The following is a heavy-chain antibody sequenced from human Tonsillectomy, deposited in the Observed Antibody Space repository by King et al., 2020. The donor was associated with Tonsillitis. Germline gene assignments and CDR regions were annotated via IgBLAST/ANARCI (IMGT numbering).Heavy chain of an antibody. V-gene: IGHV3-48*01. D-gene: IGHD3-3*01. Sequence: QLVQSGGGLVQPGGSLRLSCAASGFTFSSYSMNWVRQAPGKGLEWVSYISSSSSTIYYVDSVKGRFTISRDNAKNSLYLQMNSLRAEDTAVYYCARPCDFRSGYYRGGFDFDYWGQGTLVTVSS. CDR1: GFTFSSYS. J-gene: IGHJ4*02. CDR3: ARPCDFRSGYYRGGFDFDY. CDR2: ISSSSSTI.